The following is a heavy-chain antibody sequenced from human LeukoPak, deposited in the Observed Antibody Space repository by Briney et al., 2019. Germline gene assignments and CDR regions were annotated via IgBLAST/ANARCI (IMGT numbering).Heavy chain of an antibody. CDR1: GFTFSDYY. D-gene: IGHD3-22*01. V-gene: IGHV3-11*01. J-gene: IGHJ6*02. CDR2: ISGSGSDL. Sequence: GGSLRLSCVACGFTFSDYYMNWIRQAPGRGLEWASYISGSGSDLYYADSVKGRFTISRDNAKNSLYLQMNSLRAEDTAVYYCARSIGSYYTMDVWGQGTTVTVSS. CDR3: ARSIGSYYTMDV.